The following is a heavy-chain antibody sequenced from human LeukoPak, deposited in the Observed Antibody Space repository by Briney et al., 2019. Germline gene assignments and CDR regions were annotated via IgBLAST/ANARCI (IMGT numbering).Heavy chain of an antibody. D-gene: IGHD3-22*01. J-gene: IGHJ2*01. CDR2: IYQSGNA. CDR3: ARHRYYYETNSYSFDL. CDR1: GYSISSGYY. V-gene: IGHV4-38-2*01. Sequence: SETLSLTCAVSGYSISSGYYWGWIRQPPGQGLEWIGSIYQSGNAYYNPSLKSRVTISVDTSKNQFSLKLSSVTAADTAVYYCARHRYYYETNSYSFDLWGRGTLVTVSS.